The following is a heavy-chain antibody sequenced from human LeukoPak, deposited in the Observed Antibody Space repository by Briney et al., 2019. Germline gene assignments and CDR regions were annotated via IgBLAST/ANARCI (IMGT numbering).Heavy chain of an antibody. CDR2: ISAYNGNT. CDR1: GYTFTGYY. J-gene: IGHJ6*02. CDR3: ARDYVRITIFGVVPYGMDV. V-gene: IGHV1-18*04. D-gene: IGHD3-3*01. Sequence: ASVKVSCKASGYTFTGYYMHWVRQAPGQGLEWMGWISAYNGNTNYAQKLQGRVTMTTDTSTSTAYMELRSLRSDDTAVYYCARDYVRITIFGVVPYGMDVWGQGTTVTVSS.